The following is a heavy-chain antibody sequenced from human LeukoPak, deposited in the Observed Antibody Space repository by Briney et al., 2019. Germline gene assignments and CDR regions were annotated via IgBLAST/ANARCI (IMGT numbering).Heavy chain of an antibody. V-gene: IGHV3-7*01. CDR2: IKQDGSEK. J-gene: IGHJ4*02. D-gene: IGHD6-13*01. Sequence: ETLSLTCSVSGDSISSYYWSWIRQPPGRGLEWVANIKQDGSEKYYVDSVKGRFTISRDNAKNSLYLQMNSLRAEDTAVYYCASDPAQQLDNWGQGTLVTVSS. CDR1: GDSISSYY. CDR3: ASDPAQQLDN.